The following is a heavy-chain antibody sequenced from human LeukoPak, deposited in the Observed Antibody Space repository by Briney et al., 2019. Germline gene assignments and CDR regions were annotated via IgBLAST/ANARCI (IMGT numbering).Heavy chain of an antibody. D-gene: IGHD5-18*01. CDR1: GFSFTGYF. CDR3: ARGPHDTAYYFDQ. CDR2: IDPNSGGT. V-gene: IGHV1-2*06. J-gene: IGHJ4*02. Sequence: ASVKVSCKASGFSFTGYFMHWVRQAPGQGPEWMGRIDPNSGGTNYALKFQGRVTMTRDTPITTAYMDLSRLRFDDTAVYYCARGPHDTAYYFDQWGQGTLVTVSS.